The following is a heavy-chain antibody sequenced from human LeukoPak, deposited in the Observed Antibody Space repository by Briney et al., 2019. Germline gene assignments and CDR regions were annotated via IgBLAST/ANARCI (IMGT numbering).Heavy chain of an antibody. J-gene: IGHJ4*02. V-gene: IGHV3-74*01. CDR2: INSDGSAT. CDR3: ARVWAWGSGNYFDN. Sequence: PGGSLRLSCAASGFPFSNYWMHWVRQAPGKGLVWVSRINSDGSATYYADSVKGRFTFSRDNAKNSLYLQMNSLRVEDTALYYCARVWAWGSGNYFDNWGQGTLVTVSS. CDR1: GFPFSNYW. D-gene: IGHD7-27*01.